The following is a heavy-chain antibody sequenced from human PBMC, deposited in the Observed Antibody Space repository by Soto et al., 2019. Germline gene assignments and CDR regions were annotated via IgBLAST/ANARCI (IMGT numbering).Heavy chain of an antibody. CDR3: ARDPTQYCSSTSCHGEYFQR. Sequence: QVQLVQSGAEVKKPGSSVKVSCKASGGTFSSYAISWVRQAPGQGLEWMGGIIPIFGTANYAQKFQGRVTITADESTSTAYMELSSLRSEETAVYYCARDPTQYCSSTSCHGEYFQRWGQGTLVTVSS. CDR1: GGTFSSYA. V-gene: IGHV1-69*01. CDR2: IIPIFGTA. J-gene: IGHJ1*01. D-gene: IGHD2-2*01.